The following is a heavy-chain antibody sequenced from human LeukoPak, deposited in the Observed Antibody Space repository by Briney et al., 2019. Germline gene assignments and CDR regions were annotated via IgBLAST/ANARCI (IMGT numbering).Heavy chain of an antibody. CDR1: GGTFSSYA. Sequence: GASVKVSCKASGGTFSSYAISWVRQAPGQGLEWMGGIIPIFGTANYAQKFQGRVTITADKSTSTAYMELSSLRSEATAVYYCATGGSGRLYDEYFQHWGQGTLVTVSS. CDR2: IIPIFGTA. D-gene: IGHD3-10*01. J-gene: IGHJ1*01. CDR3: ATGGSGRLYDEYFQH. V-gene: IGHV1-69*06.